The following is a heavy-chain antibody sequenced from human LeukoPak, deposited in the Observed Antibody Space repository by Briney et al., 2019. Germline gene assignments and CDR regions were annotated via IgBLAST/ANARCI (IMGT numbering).Heavy chain of an antibody. CDR2: IYYSGST. CDR3: ARRREYSSGWYEEWEFDY. V-gene: IGHV4-39*01. CDR1: GGSISGSSYY. Sequence: PSETLSLTRTVSGGSISGSSYYWGWIRQPPGKGLEWIGSIYYSGSTYYNPSLKSRATISVDTAKNQYSLKLSSVTAADTAVYYCARRREYSSGWYEEWEFDYWGQGTLVTVSS. J-gene: IGHJ4*02. D-gene: IGHD6-19*01.